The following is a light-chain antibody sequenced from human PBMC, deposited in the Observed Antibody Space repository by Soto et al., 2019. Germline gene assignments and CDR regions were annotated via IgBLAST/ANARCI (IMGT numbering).Light chain of an antibody. CDR3: LSYADTAYV. CDR1: SSDVGGYNY. Sequence: QSVLTQPPSASGSPGQSVTISCAGTSSDVGGYNYVSWYQQYPGKVPKLMIYEVSEWPSGVPDRFSGSKSGNTAFLTVSGLQAEDEADYYCLSYADTAYVFGTGTKVTVL. J-gene: IGLJ1*01. V-gene: IGLV2-8*01. CDR2: EVS.